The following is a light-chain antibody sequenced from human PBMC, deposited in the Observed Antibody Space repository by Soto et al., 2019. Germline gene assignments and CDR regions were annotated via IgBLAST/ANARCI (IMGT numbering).Light chain of an antibody. J-gene: IGKJ1*01. CDR1: QGINSY. CDR3: QHLNSYPRT. CDR2: AAS. V-gene: IGKV1-9*01. Sequence: DIQLTQSPSVLSASVGDRVTITCRASQGINSYLAWYQQKPGKVPKLLIYAASTLHSGVPSRFSGSGSGTEFTLTISSLQPEDFATYYCQHLNSYPRTFGQGTKVDIK.